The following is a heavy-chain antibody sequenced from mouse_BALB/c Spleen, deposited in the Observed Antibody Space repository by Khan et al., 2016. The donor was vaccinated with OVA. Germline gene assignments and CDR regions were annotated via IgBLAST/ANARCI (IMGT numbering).Heavy chain of an antibody. CDR2: INSGSSTI. CDR1: GFTFSSFG. J-gene: IGHJ2*01. V-gene: IGHV5-17*02. CDR3: ARGNWAY. Sequence: EVQLVESGGGLVQPGGSRKLSCAASGFTFSSFGMHWVRQAPEKGLEWVAYINSGSSTIYYADPVKGRFTISRDNTKNTLFLQMTSLRSEDTAMYYCARGNWAYWGKGTTLTVSS. D-gene: IGHD4-1*01.